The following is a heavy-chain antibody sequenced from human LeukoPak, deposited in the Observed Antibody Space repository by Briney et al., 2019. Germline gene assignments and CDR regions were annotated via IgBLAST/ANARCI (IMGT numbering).Heavy chain of an antibody. Sequence: SETLSLTCTVSGGSISSYYWSWIRRPPGKGLEWIGYIYDSGSTNYDPSLKSRLTISVDTSKNQFSLKLRSVTAADTAVYYCARHSSGYSYDYWGQGTLVTVSS. D-gene: IGHD5-18*01. CDR3: ARHSSGYSYDY. J-gene: IGHJ4*02. CDR2: IYDSGST. CDR1: GGSISSYY. V-gene: IGHV4-59*08.